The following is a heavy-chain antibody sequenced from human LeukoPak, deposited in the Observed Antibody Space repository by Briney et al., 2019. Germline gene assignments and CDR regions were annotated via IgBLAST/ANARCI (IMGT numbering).Heavy chain of an antibody. J-gene: IGHJ4*02. Sequence: LAGGSLRPSCAASGFTFDAYSMRWARQVAGKGLGWVSGITWNSGTIAYAGSVKGRFTLSRDNAKNSLYLQMNSLRTEDLALYCCLREGTHYAFDYCGQGTLVTVSS. CDR2: ITWNSGTI. CDR3: LREGTHYAFDY. V-gene: IGHV3-9*03. CDR1: GFTFDAYS. D-gene: IGHD5-24*01.